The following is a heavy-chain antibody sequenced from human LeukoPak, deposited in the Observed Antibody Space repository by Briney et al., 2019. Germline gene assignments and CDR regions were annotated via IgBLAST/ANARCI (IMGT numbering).Heavy chain of an antibody. J-gene: IGHJ4*02. V-gene: IGHV4-61*08. CDR1: GGSINSAGYY. D-gene: IGHD2-15*01. CDR3: ARTFGCSGGSCYFDY. CDR2: IYYSGST. Sequence: SQTLSLTCTVSGGSINSAGYYWTWIRQHPGKGLEWIGYIYYSGSTNYNPSLKSRVTISVDTSKNQFSLKLSSVTAADTAVYYCARTFGCSGGSCYFDYWGQGTLVTVSS.